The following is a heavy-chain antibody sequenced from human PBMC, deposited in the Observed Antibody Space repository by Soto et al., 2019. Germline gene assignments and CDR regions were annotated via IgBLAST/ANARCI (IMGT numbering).Heavy chain of an antibody. CDR2: IYYSGST. CDR1: GGSISSGGYY. Sequence: PSETLSLTCTVSGGSISSGGYYWSWIRQHPGKGLEWIGYIYYSGSTYYNPSLKSRVTISVDTSKNQFSLKLSSVTAADTAVYYCARLLWFGEYIRAFDYWGQGTPVPVSP. V-gene: IGHV4-31*03. J-gene: IGHJ4*02. D-gene: IGHD3-10*01. CDR3: ARLLWFGEYIRAFDY.